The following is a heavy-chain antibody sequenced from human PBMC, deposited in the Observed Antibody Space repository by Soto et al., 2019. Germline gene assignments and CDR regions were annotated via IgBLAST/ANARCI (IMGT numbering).Heavy chain of an antibody. D-gene: IGHD6-13*01. CDR2: IKPDGSEK. J-gene: IGHJ4*02. V-gene: IGHV3-7*01. CDR1: GFTFSSYW. CDR3: ARSGIGAAGTGY. Sequence: EVQVVESGGGLVQPGGSLRLSCVVSGFTFSSYWMSWVRQAPGKGLEWVANIKPDGSEKYHVDSVKGRFTISRDNAKNSLYMQMNSLRAEDTAVYYCARSGIGAAGTGYWGQGTLVTVSS.